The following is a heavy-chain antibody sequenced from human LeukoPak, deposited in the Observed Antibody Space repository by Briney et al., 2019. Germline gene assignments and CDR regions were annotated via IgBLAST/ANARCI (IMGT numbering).Heavy chain of an antibody. Sequence: GESLQISCKGSGYSITSYWIGWVRPLPGKGLEWMGIIYPGDSDTRYSPSFQGQVTISADKSISTAYLQWSSLKASDTAMYYCARRPHPYYYYMDVWGKGTTVTVSS. CDR2: IYPGDSDT. CDR1: GYSITSYW. J-gene: IGHJ6*03. V-gene: IGHV5-51*01. CDR3: ARRPHPYYYYMDV.